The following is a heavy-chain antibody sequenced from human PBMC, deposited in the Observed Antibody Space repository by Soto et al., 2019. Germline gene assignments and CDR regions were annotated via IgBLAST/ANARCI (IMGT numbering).Heavy chain of an antibody. J-gene: IGHJ4*02. CDR1: GFTFSSYD. V-gene: IGHV3-13*04. CDR2: IGTAGDT. Sequence: EVQLVESGGGLVQPGGSLRLSCAASGFTFSSYDMHWVRQATGKGLEWVSAIGTAGDTYYPGSVKGRFTISRENAKNSLYLQMNSLRVGETAVYYCARGGSGSYDYWGQGTLVTVSS. CDR3: ARGGSGSYDY. D-gene: IGHD1-26*01.